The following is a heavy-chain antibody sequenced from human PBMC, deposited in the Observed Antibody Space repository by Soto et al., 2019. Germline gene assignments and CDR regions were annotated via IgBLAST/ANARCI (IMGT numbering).Heavy chain of an antibody. Sequence: GGSLRLSCAASGVTFSRCDMNWVRQAPGKGLEWVSAISGSGGSTYYADSVKGRFTISRDNSKNTLYLQMNSLRAEDTAVYYCANFDYYYYMDVWGKGTTVTVSS. CDR3: ANFDYYYYMDV. V-gene: IGHV3-23*01. CDR1: GVTFSRCD. CDR2: ISGSGGST. J-gene: IGHJ6*03.